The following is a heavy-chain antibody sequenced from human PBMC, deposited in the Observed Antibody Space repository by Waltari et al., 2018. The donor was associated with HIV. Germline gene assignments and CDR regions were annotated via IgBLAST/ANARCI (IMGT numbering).Heavy chain of an antibody. V-gene: IGHV4-38-2*01. CDR1: HVSISSGHY. CDR2: VFHSGST. Sequence: QVQLQESGPGLVKLSDTLSLTCAVSHVSISSGHYWGWIRQSPGKGLEWIGSVFHSGSTFYKPSFRSRVSISVDTSKNQFSLKLTSVTAADTAVYYCARQPAPDSTWFQIYFDYWGQGTVVTVSS. CDR3: ARQPAPDSTWFQIYFDY. D-gene: IGHD6-13*01. J-gene: IGHJ4*02.